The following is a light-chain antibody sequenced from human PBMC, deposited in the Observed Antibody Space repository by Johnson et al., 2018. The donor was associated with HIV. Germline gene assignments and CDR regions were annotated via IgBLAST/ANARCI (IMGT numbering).Light chain of an antibody. V-gene: IGLV1-51*02. CDR3: GTWDSSLSAYNYV. J-gene: IGLJ1*01. CDR2: ENN. CDR1: SSNIGNNY. Sequence: QSMLTQPPSVSAAPVQKVTVSCSGSSSNIGNNYVSWYQQLPGTAPKLLIYENNKRPSGIPDRFSGSKSGTSATLGITGLQTGDEADYYCGTWDSSLSAYNYVFGTGTKVTVL.